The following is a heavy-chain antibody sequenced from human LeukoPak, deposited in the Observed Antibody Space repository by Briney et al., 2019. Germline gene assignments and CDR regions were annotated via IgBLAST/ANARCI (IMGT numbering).Heavy chain of an antibody. D-gene: IGHD3-3*01. J-gene: IGHJ4*02. CDR1: GGSISSSRYY. CDR2: IYYSGST. CDR3: ARLGDFWSGPYPPLDY. V-gene: IGHV4-39*01. Sequence: SETLSLTCTVSGGSISSSRYYWGWIRQPPGKGLERIGSIYYSGSTYYNPSLKSRVTISVDTSKNQFSLKLSSVTAADTAVYYCARLGDFWSGPYPPLDYWGQGTLVTVSS.